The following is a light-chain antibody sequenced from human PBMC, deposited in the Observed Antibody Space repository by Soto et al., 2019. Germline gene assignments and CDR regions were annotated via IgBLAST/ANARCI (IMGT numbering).Light chain of an antibody. V-gene: IGKV1-5*01. CDR3: QQYNSYSF. CDR1: QSISSW. Sequence: IQMTQSPSTLSASVGDRVTITCRASQSISSWLAWYQQKPGKAPKLLIYDASSLESGVPSRFSGSGSGTEFTLTISSLQPDDFATYYCQQYNSYSFFGQGTKLEIK. J-gene: IGKJ2*01. CDR2: DAS.